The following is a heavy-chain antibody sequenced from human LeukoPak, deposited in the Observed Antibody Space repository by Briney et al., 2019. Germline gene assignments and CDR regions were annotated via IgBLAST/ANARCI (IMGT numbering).Heavy chain of an antibody. CDR2: INHSGST. CDR1: GDSISSSGYY. D-gene: IGHD5-12*01. V-gene: IGHV4-39*07. Sequence: SETLSLTCSVSGDSISSSGYYWDWIRQPPGKGLEWIGEINHSGSTNYNPSLKSRVTISVDTSKNQFSLKLSSVTAADTAVYYCARVKVVATIQNYYYYYGMDVWGQGTTVTVSS. CDR3: ARVKVVATIQNYYYYYGMDV. J-gene: IGHJ6*02.